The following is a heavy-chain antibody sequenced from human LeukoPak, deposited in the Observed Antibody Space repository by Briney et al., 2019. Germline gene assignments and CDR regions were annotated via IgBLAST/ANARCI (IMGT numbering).Heavy chain of an antibody. CDR1: GFTFDDYG. CDR2: INWNGGST. D-gene: IGHD3-10*01. V-gene: IGHV3-20*04. CDR3: ARDLSIYNSPTRYFDY. Sequence: GGSLRLSCAASGFTFDDYGMSWVRQAPGKGLEWVSGINWNGGSTGYADSVKGRFTISRDNAKNSLYLQMNSLRAEDTALYYCARDLSIYNSPTRYFDYWGQGTLVTVSS. J-gene: IGHJ4*02.